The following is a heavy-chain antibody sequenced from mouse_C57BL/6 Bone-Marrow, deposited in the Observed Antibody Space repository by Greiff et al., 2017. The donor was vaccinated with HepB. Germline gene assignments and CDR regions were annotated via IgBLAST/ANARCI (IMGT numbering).Heavy chain of an antibody. CDR1: GFSLSTSGMG. D-gene: IGHD2-4*01. CDR3: ARKEDYDYSFAY. CDR2: IYWDDDK. Sequence: QVTLKESGPGILQSSQTLSLTCSFSGFSLSTSGMGVSWIRQPSGKGLEWLAHIYWDDDKRYNPSLKSRLTISKDTSRNQVFLKITSVDTADTATYYCARKEDYDYSFAYWGQGTLVTVSA. V-gene: IGHV8-12*01. J-gene: IGHJ3*01.